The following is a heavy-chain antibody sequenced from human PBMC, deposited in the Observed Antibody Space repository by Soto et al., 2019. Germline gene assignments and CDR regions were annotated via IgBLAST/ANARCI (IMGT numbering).Heavy chain of an antibody. CDR2: ISAYNGST. CDR3: ARDQVDYYGSGISVYWFDP. J-gene: IGHJ5*02. V-gene: IGHV1-18*04. Sequence: ASVKVSCKASGYTFTSYGISWVRQAPGQGLEWMGWISAYNGSTNYARKLQGRVTMTTDTSTSTAYMELRSLRSDDTAVYYCARDQVDYYGSGISVYWFDPWGQGTLVTVSS. D-gene: IGHD3-10*01. CDR1: GYTFTSYG.